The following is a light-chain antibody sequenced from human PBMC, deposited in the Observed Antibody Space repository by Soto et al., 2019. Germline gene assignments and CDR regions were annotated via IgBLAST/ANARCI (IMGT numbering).Light chain of an antibody. CDR2: DPS. CDR3: QQYNDFSWA. V-gene: IGKV1-5*01. Sequence: DTQMPPSPTTLSASVLDRVTIAFLACKSSSKWWAWYLQKQGQTPKHLLSDPSTLQSRVPSSFTGSVSGREFGLSISSLQPDDFATYYCQQYNDFSWAFGQGTKVDIK. CDR1: KSSSKW. J-gene: IGKJ1*01.